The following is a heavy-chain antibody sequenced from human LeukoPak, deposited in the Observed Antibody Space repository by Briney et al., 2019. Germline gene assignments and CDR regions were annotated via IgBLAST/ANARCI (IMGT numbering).Heavy chain of an antibody. J-gene: IGHJ5*02. Sequence: PSETLSLTCDVSGGFISSGTHYWTWIRQPVGKGLEWLGRIFTSGSPTYNSSLKSRLTISIDKSKNQFFLKLSSVTAADTAVYYCARQNYYDSSGHQGGFDPWGQGTLVTVSS. CDR1: GGFISSGTHY. D-gene: IGHD3-22*01. CDR2: IFTSGSP. CDR3: ARQNYYDSSGHQGGFDP. V-gene: IGHV4-61*02.